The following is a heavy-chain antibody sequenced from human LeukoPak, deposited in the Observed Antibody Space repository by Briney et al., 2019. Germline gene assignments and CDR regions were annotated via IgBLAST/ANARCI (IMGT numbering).Heavy chain of an antibody. V-gene: IGHV4-38-2*02. CDR3: ARSGSSEDC. Sequence: PSETLSLTCTVSGYSISSGYYWGWIRQPPGKGLEWIGSIYHSGSTYYNPSLKSRVTISVDTSKNQFSLKLSSVTAADTAVYYCARSGSSEDCWGQGTLVTVSS. CDR2: IYHSGST. CDR1: GYSISSGYY. D-gene: IGHD6-13*01. J-gene: IGHJ4*02.